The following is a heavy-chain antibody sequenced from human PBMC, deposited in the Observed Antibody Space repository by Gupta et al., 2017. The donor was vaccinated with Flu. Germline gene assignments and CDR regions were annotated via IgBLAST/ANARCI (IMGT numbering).Heavy chain of an antibody. CDR2: ISYDGSNK. CDR3: AKDLASKLWFGGPHFDP. Sequence: QVQLVESGGCVVQPGRSLRLSCAASGFPFSSYGMHWVRQAPGKGLGWVAVISYDGSNKYYADSVKGRFTISRDNSKNTLYLQMNSLRAEDTAVYYCAKDLASKLWFGGPHFDPWGQGTLVTVSS. V-gene: IGHV3-30*18. J-gene: IGHJ5*02. D-gene: IGHD3-10*01. CDR1: GFPFSSYG.